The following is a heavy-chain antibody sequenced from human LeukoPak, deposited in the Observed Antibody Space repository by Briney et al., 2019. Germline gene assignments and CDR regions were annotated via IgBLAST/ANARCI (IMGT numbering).Heavy chain of an antibody. Sequence: KSSGTLSLTCGVSGGSIGSTNWWTWVRQPPGKGLEWIGEVNVLGNTNYNPSLESRVTISIDKSENHVSLKLTSVTAADTAVYYYAREGGPFRPLDYSGQGTLVTVSS. V-gene: IGHV4-4*02. CDR3: AREGGPFRPLDY. CDR2: VNVLGNT. J-gene: IGHJ4*02. D-gene: IGHD2/OR15-2a*01. CDR1: GGSIGSTNW.